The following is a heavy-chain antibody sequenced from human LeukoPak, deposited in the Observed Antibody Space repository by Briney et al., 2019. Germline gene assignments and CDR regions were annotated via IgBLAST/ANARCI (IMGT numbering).Heavy chain of an antibody. CDR1: GGSISIYY. CDR2: IYTSGST. D-gene: IGHD6-13*01. Sequence: SETLSLTCTVSGGSISIYYWSWIRQPAGKGLEWIGRIYTSGSTNYNPSLKSRVTMSVDTSKNQFSLKLSSVTAADTAVYYCASSKYSSSWFDYWGQGTLVTVSS. V-gene: IGHV4-4*07. J-gene: IGHJ4*02. CDR3: ASSKYSSSWFDY.